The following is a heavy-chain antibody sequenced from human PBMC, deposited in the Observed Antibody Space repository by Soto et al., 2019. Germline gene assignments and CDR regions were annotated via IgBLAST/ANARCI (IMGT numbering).Heavy chain of an antibody. D-gene: IGHD1-20*01. V-gene: IGHV4-30-2*05. CDR2: IYYSGST. CDR1: GGSISSGGYF. CDR3: ARDTITGTTSLGYYYGMDV. J-gene: IGHJ6*02. Sequence: SETLSLTCAVSGGSISSGGYFWSWIRQPPGKGLEWIGYIYYSGSTYYNPSLKSRVTISVDTSKNQFSLKLSSVTAADTAVYYCARDTITGTTSLGYYYGMDVWGQGTTVTVSS.